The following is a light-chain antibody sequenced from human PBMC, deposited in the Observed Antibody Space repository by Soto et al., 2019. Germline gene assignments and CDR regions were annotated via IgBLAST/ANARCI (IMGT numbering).Light chain of an antibody. CDR3: LLSYNAARV. CDR2: DTS. CDR1: TGAVTSNHH. V-gene: IGLV7-46*01. J-gene: IGLJ2*01. Sequence: QAVVTREPSLTVSPGGTVTLTCGSSTGAVTSNHHPYWFQQKAGQSPRTLIYDTSNKHSWTPARFSGSLLGDKAALTLSGAQPEEEAQYYCLLSYNAARVFGAGTMVTVL.